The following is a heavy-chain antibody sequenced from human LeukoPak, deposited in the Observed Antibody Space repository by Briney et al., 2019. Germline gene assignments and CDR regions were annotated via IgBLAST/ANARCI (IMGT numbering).Heavy chain of an antibody. CDR3: ARGPSTVTGYIRQKEYGIDV. D-gene: IGHD4-17*01. CDR1: GFTFSSYD. CDR2: IGTAGDT. J-gene: IGHJ6*02. Sequence: GGSLRLSCAASGFTFSSYDMHWVRQATGKGLEWVSAIGTAGDTYYPGSVKGRFTISRENAKNSLYLHMNRLRAGDTAVYYCARGPSTVTGYIRQKEYGIDVWGQGTTVTVSS. V-gene: IGHV3-13*01.